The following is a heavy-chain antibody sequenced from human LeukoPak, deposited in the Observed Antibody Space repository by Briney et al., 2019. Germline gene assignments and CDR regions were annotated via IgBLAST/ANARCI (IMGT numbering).Heavy chain of an antibody. CDR2: IIPIFGTA. J-gene: IGHJ5*02. V-gene: IGHV1-69*13. CDR3: AREPPLGYCSSTSCFDP. CDR1: GGTFSSYA. D-gene: IGHD2-2*01. Sequence: SVKVSCKASGGTFSSYAISWVRPAPGQGLEWMGGIIPIFGTANYAQKFQGRVTITADESTSTAYMELSSLRSEDTAVYYCAREPPLGYCSSTSCFDPWGQGTLVTVSS.